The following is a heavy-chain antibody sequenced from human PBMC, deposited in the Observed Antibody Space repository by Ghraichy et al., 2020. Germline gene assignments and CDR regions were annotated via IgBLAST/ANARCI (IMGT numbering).Heavy chain of an antibody. CDR1: GYTFTSYA. Sequence: ASVKVSCKASGYTFTSYAMHWVRQAPGQRLEWMGWINAGNGNTKYSQKFQGRVTITRTTSASTAYMELSSLRSEDTAVDYCARGLIAVAGYGMDVWGQGTTVTVSS. V-gene: IGHV1-3*01. CDR3: ARGLIAVAGYGMDV. J-gene: IGHJ6*02. D-gene: IGHD6-19*01. CDR2: INAGNGNT.